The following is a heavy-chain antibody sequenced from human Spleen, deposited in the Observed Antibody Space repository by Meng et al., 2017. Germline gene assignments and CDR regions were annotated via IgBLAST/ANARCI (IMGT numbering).Heavy chain of an antibody. CDR1: GGTFSSYA. J-gene: IGHJ6*02. CDR2: IIPIFGTA. V-gene: IGHV1-69*05. D-gene: IGHD6-19*01. CDR3: ARAHYSGWPIYAMSI. Sequence: SVKVSCKASGGTFSSYAISWVRQAPGQGLEWMGGIIPIFGTANYAQKFQGRVTITTDDSTTTAYMELSSLRSEDTAIYYCARAHYSGWPIYAMSIWGQGTTVTVSS.